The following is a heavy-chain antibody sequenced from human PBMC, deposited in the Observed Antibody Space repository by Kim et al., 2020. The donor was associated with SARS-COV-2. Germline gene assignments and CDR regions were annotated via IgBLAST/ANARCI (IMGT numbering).Heavy chain of an antibody. D-gene: IGHD6-6*01. J-gene: IGHJ4*02. CDR2: ISAYNGNT. V-gene: IGHV1-18*01. CDR3: ARESDSSSSFEYTPTPPGKFDY. CDR1: GYTFTSYG. Sequence: ASVKVSCKASGYTFTSYGISWVRQAPGQGLEWMGWISAYNGNTNYAQKLQGRVTMTTDTSTSTAYMELRSLRSDDTAVYYCARESDSSSSFEYTPTPPGKFDYWGQGTLVTVSS.